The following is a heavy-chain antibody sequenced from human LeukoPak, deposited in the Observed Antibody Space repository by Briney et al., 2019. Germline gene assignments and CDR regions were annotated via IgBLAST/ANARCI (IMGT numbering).Heavy chain of an antibody. CDR1: GGSISSGDYY. CDR2: IYYSGST. Sequence: SETLSLTCTVSGGSISSGDYYWSWIHQPPGKGLEWIGYIYYSGSTYYNPSLKSRVTISVDTSKNQFSLKLSSVTAADTAVYYCARERGEPPYADYWGQGTLVTVSS. D-gene: IGHD1-14*01. J-gene: IGHJ4*02. CDR3: ARERGEPPYADY. V-gene: IGHV4-30-4*08.